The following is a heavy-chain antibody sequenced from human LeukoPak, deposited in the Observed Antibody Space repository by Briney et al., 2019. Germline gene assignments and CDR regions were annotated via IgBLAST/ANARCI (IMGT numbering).Heavy chain of an antibody. CDR1: GFTFSSYG. CDR2: ISYDGSNK. V-gene: IGHV3-30*03. CDR3: AREDTYYDILTGYYKGLDY. J-gene: IGHJ4*02. Sequence: PGGSLRLSCAASGFTFSSYGMHWVRQAPGKGLEWVAVISYDGSNKYYADSVKGRFTISRDNSKNTLYLQMNSLRAEDTAVYYCAREDTYYDILTGYYKGLDYWGQGTLVTVSS. D-gene: IGHD3-9*01.